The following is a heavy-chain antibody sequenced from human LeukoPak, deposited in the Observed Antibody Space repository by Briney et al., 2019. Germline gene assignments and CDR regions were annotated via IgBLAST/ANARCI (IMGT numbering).Heavy chain of an antibody. Sequence: PGGSLRLSCAASGLTFSTYAMSWVRQAPGQGLEWVSTIRNSGADTYYLDSVKGRFTISRDNSKNTLYLQMYSLRAEDTAVYYCAKSRHGATYGLGLDVWGQGTTVTVSS. J-gene: IGHJ6*02. CDR2: IRNSGADT. CDR3: AKSRHGATYGLGLDV. CDR1: GLTFSTYA. V-gene: IGHV3-23*01. D-gene: IGHD1-26*01.